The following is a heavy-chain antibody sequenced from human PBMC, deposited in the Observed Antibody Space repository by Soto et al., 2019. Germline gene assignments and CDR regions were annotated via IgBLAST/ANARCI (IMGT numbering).Heavy chain of an antibody. J-gene: IGHJ6*02. CDR2: IDPSDSYT. Sequence: GESLKISCKGSGYSFTSYWISWVRQMPGKGLGWMGRIDPSDSYTNYSPSFQGHVTISADKSISTAYLQWSSLKASDTAMYYCARHVLRFLEWFPSLGVDVWGQGTTVTVSS. D-gene: IGHD3-3*01. CDR3: ARHVLRFLEWFPSLGVDV. V-gene: IGHV5-10-1*01. CDR1: GYSFTSYW.